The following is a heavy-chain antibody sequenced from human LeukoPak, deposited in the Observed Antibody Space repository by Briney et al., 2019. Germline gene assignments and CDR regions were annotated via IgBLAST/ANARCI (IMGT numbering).Heavy chain of an antibody. CDR1: GFTFSSYW. J-gene: IGHJ4*02. CDR3: ARVLAWQQLGLDY. V-gene: IGHV3-74*01. Sequence: GGSLRLSCAASGFTFSSYWMHWVRQAPGKGLVWVSRINSDRSSTSYADSVKGRFTISRDNAKNTLYLQMNSLRAEDTAVYYCARVLAWQQLGLDYWGQGTLVTVSS. CDR2: INSDRSST. D-gene: IGHD6-13*01.